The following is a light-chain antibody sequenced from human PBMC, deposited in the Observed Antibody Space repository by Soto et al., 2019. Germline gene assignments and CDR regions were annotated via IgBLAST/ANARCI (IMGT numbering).Light chain of an antibody. CDR1: SSDVGGYNY. Sequence: QSALTQPASVSGSPGQSITISCTGTSSDVGGYNYVSWYQQHPGKAPKLMIYEVINRPSGVSNRFSGSKSGNTAALTISGLQAEDEAAYYCSSYTSSSRVFGGGPNLTVL. J-gene: IGLJ3*02. CDR2: EVI. CDR3: SSYTSSSRV. V-gene: IGLV2-14*01.